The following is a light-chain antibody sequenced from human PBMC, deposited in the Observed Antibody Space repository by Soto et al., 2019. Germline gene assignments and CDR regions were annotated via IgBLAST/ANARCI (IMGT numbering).Light chain of an antibody. CDR2: DAS. CDR1: QSVSRY. Sequence: EIVLTQSPATLSLSPGERATLSCRASQSVSRYLAWYQQKPGQAPRLLIYDASNRATGIPARFSGSGSGTDFTLTISSLEPEDFAVYCCQQRSNWPYTFGQGTKLEIK. V-gene: IGKV3-11*01. CDR3: QQRSNWPYT. J-gene: IGKJ2*01.